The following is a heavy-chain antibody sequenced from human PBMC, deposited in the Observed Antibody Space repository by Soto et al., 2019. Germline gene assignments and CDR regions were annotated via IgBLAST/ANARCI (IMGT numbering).Heavy chain of an antibody. CDR2: ISVGGSP. Sequence: GGSLRLSCAASGFTFSSYAMSWVRQAPGKGLEWVSSISVGGSPYYADPVKGRFTVSRDNSKDTLYLQMNSLTAEDTAVYFCAKNYFFDSWGPGTLVTVSS. J-gene: IGHJ4*02. CDR3: AKNYFFDS. CDR1: GFTFSSYA. V-gene: IGHV3-23*01.